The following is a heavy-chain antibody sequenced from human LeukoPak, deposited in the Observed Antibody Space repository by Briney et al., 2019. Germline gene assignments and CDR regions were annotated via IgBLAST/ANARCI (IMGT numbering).Heavy chain of an antibody. D-gene: IGHD3-9*01. Sequence: GGSLRLSCAASGFTFNNYAMSWVRQAPAKGLEWVSAISGSGGSTYYADSVKGRFTISRDNSKNTLYLQMNSLRAEDTAVYYCAKEGDYDILTGSPRGIDYWGQGTLVTVSS. J-gene: IGHJ4*02. CDR3: AKEGDYDILTGSPRGIDY. CDR2: ISGSGGST. CDR1: GFTFNNYA. V-gene: IGHV3-23*01.